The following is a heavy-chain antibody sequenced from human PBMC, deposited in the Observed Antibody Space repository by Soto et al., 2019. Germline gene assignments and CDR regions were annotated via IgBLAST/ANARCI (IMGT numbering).Heavy chain of an antibody. CDR2: IRSKSNDYAT. J-gene: IGHJ4*02. D-gene: IGHD2-2*01. CDR1: GFTFIGPA. Sequence: GGSLRLSCAGSGFTFIGPAIHFFRHSSGKGLEWVGRIRSKSNDYATSYATSVKGRFTISRDDSKNTAYLQMDRLETEDTAVYYCTVGVVVKAATDYWGQGTLVTVSS. CDR3: TVGVVVKAATDY. V-gene: IGHV3-73*01.